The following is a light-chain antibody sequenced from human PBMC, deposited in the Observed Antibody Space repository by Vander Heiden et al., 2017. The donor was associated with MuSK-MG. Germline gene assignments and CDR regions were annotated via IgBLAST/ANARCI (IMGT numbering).Light chain of an antibody. CDR3: QQRSNWPGA. J-gene: IGKJ5*01. Sequence: EMVLTQSPATLSLSPGESATLSCRASQSVSSYLAWYQQKPGQAPRLLTYDASNRATGIPARFSGSASGTDFTLTISSLEPEDFAVYYCQQRSNWPGAFGQGTRLEIK. CDR1: QSVSSY. CDR2: DAS. V-gene: IGKV3-11*01.